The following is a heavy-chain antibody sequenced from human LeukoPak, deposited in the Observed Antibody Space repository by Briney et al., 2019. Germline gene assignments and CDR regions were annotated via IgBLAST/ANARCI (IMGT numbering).Heavy chain of an antibody. V-gene: IGHV3-20*04. CDR1: GFSFDDYG. CDR2: ISWNGGST. D-gene: IGHD6-13*01. J-gene: IGHJ4*02. Sequence: TGGSLRLSCAASGFSFDDYGMSWVRESPGKGLEWVSTISWNGGSTVYADSVKGRFTISRHNAKNSLYLQMNSLRAEDTALYYCARLYSSSCPDYWGQGTLVTVSS. CDR3: ARLYSSSCPDY.